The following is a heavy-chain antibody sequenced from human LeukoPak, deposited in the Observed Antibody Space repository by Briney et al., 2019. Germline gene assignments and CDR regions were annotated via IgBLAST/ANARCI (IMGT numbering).Heavy chain of an antibody. CDR3: ARRIAVAGLGRSYFDY. CDR2: IYYSGST. D-gene: IGHD6-19*01. J-gene: IGHJ4*02. Sequence: SETLSLTCTASGGSISSSSYYWGWIRQPPGKGLEWIGSIYYSGSTYYNPSLKSRVTISVDTSKNQFSLKLSSVTAADTAVYYCARRIAVAGLGRSYFDYWGQGTLVTVSS. CDR1: GGSISSSSYY. V-gene: IGHV4-39*01.